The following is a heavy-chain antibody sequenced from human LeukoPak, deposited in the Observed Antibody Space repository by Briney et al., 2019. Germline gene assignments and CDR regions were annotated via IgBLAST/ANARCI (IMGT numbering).Heavy chain of an antibody. J-gene: IGHJ4*02. CDR1: GYTFTSYD. V-gene: IGHV1-8*01. D-gene: IGHD3-22*01. Sequence: ASVKVSCKASGYTFTSYDINWVRQATGQELEWMGWMNPNSGNTGYAQKLQGRVTLTRNNSINTAYMELSSLRSEDTAVYYCARGPYDSSGYRFDSWGQGTLVTVSS. CDR3: ARGPYDSSGYRFDS. CDR2: MNPNSGNT.